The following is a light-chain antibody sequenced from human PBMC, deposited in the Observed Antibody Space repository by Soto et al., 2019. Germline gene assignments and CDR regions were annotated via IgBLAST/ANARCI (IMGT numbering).Light chain of an antibody. CDR2: DAS. CDR3: QQYNNYYS. V-gene: IGKV1-5*01. Sequence: DIQMTQSPSTLSASVGDRVTITCRASQRISSWLAWYQQKPGKAPKLLIYDASSLESGVPSRFSGSGSGTEFTLTISSLQPDDIATYYCQQYNNYYSFGQGTRWISN. CDR1: QRISSW. J-gene: IGKJ2*03.